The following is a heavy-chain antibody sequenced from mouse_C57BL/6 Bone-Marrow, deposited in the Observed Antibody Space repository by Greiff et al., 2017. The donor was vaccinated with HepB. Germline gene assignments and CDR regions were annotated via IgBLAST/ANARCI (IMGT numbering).Heavy chain of an antibody. CDR1: GYTFTSYW. Sequence: QVQLQQSGAELVKPGASVKLSCKASGYTFTSYWMHWVKQRPGQGLEWIGMIHPNSGSTNYNEKFKSKATLTVDKSSSTAYMQLSSLTSEDSAVYYCARREYDYPWFAYWGQGTLVTVSA. J-gene: IGHJ3*01. D-gene: IGHD2-4*01. V-gene: IGHV1-64*01. CDR2: IHPNSGST. CDR3: ARREYDYPWFAY.